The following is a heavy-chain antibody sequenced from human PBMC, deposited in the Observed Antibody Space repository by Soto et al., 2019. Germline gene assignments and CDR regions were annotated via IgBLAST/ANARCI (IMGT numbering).Heavy chain of an antibody. J-gene: IGHJ6*02. CDR1: GGTFSSYA. CDR3: ARGITGTVTYYYGLDV. Sequence: QVQLVQSGAEVKKPGSSMKVSCKASGGTFSSYAISWVRQAPGQGLEWMGGIIPIFGTADYAQKFHGRVTITAXXXTXXAYRELSSLRSEDTAVYYCARGITGTVTYYYGLDVWGQGTTVTVSS. CDR2: IIPIFGTA. D-gene: IGHD1-20*01. V-gene: IGHV1-69*12.